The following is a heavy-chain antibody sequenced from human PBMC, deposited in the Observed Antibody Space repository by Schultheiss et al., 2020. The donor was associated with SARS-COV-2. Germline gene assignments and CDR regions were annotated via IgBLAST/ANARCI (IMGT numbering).Heavy chain of an antibody. CDR2: IRSKAYGGTT. Sequence: GGSLRLSCTASGFTFGDYAVSWFRQAPGKGLEWVGFIRSKAYGGTTEYAASVKGRFTVSRDDSKNIAYLQMNSLRAEDTAVYYCARGPTTVTGVKDYWGQGTLVTVSS. J-gene: IGHJ4*02. CDR1: GFTFGDYA. D-gene: IGHD4-17*01. V-gene: IGHV3-49*03. CDR3: ARGPTTVTGVKDY.